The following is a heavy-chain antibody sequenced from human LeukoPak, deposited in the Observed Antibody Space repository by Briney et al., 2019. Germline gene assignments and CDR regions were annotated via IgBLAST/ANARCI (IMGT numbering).Heavy chain of an antibody. CDR2: IYTTGTT. J-gene: IGHJ4*02. Sequence: PGGSLRLSCAASGFTVSYNYMSWVRQAPGKGLEWVSSIYTTGTTHYAESVKGRFTISRDSSKTTVFLQMNSQRAEDTAVYYCAAQDTFFDSWGQGTLVTVSS. D-gene: IGHD2-15*01. V-gene: IGHV3-53*01. CDR1: GFTVSYNY. CDR3: AAQDTFFDS.